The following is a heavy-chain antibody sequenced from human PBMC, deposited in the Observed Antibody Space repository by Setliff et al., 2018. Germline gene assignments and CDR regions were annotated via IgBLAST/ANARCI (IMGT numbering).Heavy chain of an antibody. CDR2: VYPTGST. V-gene: IGHV4-61*02. J-gene: IGHJ4*02. CDR3: SKSTLSLHMDSLRADDMALYYCARVSEYSNYRDF. D-gene: IGHD3-10*01. CDR1: GDSLTSGSDF. Sequence: SETMSLTCIVSGDSLTSGSDFWNWIRQPAGQGLQWIGRVYPTGSTNYDPDLSSRVTMSVDTSTHQFSYYANPVKGRFVIARDNSKSTLSLHMDSLRADDMALYYCARVSEYSNYRDFWGQGSLVTVSS.